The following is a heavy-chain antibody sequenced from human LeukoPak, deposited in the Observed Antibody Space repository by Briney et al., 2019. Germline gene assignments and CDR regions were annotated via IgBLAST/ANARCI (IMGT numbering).Heavy chain of an antibody. Sequence: TSVKVSCKASGFTFTSSAMQWVRQARGQRLEWIGWIVVGSGNTNYAQKFQERVIITRDMSTSTAYMKLSSLRSEDTAVYYCAAGVRGYSSSWYIFDYGMDVWGQGTTVTVSS. V-gene: IGHV1-58*02. J-gene: IGHJ6*02. CDR2: IVVGSGNT. D-gene: IGHD6-13*01. CDR3: AAGVRGYSSSWYIFDYGMDV. CDR1: GFTFTSSA.